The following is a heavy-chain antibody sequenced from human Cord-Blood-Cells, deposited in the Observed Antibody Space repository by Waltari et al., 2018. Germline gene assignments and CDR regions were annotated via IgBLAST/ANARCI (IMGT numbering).Heavy chain of an antibody. CDR3: ARVERGYCSGGSCYYWYFDL. CDR1: GGSISSYY. Sequence: QVQLQESGPGLVKPSETLSLTCTVSGGSISSYYWSWIRQPPGKGLEWIGYIYYSGDTNYNPSLKSRVTISVDTSKNQFSLKLSSVTAADTAVYYCARVERGYCSGGSCYYWYFDLWGRGTLVTVSS. D-gene: IGHD2-15*01. CDR2: IYYSGDT. V-gene: IGHV4-59*01. J-gene: IGHJ2*01.